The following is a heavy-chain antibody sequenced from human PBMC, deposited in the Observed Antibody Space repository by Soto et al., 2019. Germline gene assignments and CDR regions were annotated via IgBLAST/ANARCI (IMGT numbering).Heavy chain of an antibody. D-gene: IGHD6-13*01. Sequence: GGSLRLSCAASGFTFSSYSMNWVRQAPGKGLEWVSSISSSSSYIYYADSVKGRFTISRDNAKNSLYLQMNSLRAEDTAVYYCARVAAEGWFDPWGQGTLVTVSS. CDR2: ISSSSSYI. CDR1: GFTFSSYS. CDR3: ARVAAEGWFDP. J-gene: IGHJ5*02. V-gene: IGHV3-21*01.